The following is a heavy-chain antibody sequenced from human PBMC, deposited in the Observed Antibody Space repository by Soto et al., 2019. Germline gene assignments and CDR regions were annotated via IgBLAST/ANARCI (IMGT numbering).Heavy chain of an antibody. D-gene: IGHD2-21*02. CDR2: ISYDGNSK. Sequence: QVQLVESGGGVVQPGRSLRLSCAASGFIFSNYVMHWVRQAPGKGLEWVAVISYDGNSKHYADSVKGRFTISRDNSKSTLFVQMNSLRAEDTAVYYCARSYCGDVCALDHWGQGTLVTVSS. CDR1: GFIFSNYV. J-gene: IGHJ4*02. CDR3: ARSYCGDVCALDH. V-gene: IGHV3-30-3*01.